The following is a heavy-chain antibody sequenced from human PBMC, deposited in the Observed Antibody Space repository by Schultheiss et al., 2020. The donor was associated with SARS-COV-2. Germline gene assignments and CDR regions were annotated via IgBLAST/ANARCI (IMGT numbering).Heavy chain of an antibody. J-gene: IGHJ5*02. CDR3: ARDRGSGVPQGWFDP. D-gene: IGHD1-26*01. Sequence: GESLKISCAASGFTFSDYYMSWIRQAPGKGLEWVSSISSSSSYIYYADSVKGRFTISRDNAKNSLYLQMNSLRAEDTAVYYCARDRGSGVPQGWFDPWGQGTLVTVSS. V-gene: IGHV3-11*06. CDR2: ISSSSSYI. CDR1: GFTFSDYY.